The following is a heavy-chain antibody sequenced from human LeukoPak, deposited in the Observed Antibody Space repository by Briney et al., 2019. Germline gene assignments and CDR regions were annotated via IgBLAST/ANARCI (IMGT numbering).Heavy chain of an antibody. V-gene: IGHV3-9*01. CDR3: AKEGGSGSGTYYRDFDF. CDR2: ISWNSGRI. D-gene: IGHD3-10*01. J-gene: IGHJ4*02. Sequence: AGGSLRLSCAASGFTFDDYAMHWVRQAPGKGLEWVSGISWNSGRIAYADSVKGRFTISRDNAKNSLYLQMNSLRAEDTALYYCAKEGGSGSGTYYRDFDFWGQGTLVTVSS. CDR1: GFTFDDYA.